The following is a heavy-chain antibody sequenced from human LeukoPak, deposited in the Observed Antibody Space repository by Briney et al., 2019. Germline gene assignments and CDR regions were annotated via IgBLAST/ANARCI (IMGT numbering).Heavy chain of an antibody. CDR2: LNAYNGDT. D-gene: IGHD4-11*01. CDR1: GYTFSAYG. V-gene: IGHV1-18*01. J-gene: IGHJ3*02. Sequence: ASVKVSCKASGYTFSAYGISWVQQAPGQGLEWLGWLNAYNGDTSYAQKDQGRLTVTIDTSTSTTYMELRSLRSDDTAVYYCASSDYNWVAFDIWGQGTMVTVSS. CDR3: ASSDYNWVAFDI.